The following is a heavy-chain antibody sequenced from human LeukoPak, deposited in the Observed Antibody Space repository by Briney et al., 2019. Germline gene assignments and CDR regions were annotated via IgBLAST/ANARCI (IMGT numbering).Heavy chain of an antibody. CDR3: ARGGYSSSWYEIDY. D-gene: IGHD6-13*01. CDR1: GGTFSSYA. V-gene: IGHV1-69*05. Sequence: GASVKVSCKASGGTFSSYAISWLRQAPGQGLEWMGGIIPIFGTANYAQKFQGRVTITTDESTSTAYMELSSLRSEDTAVYYCARGGYSSSWYEIDYWGQGTLVTVSS. J-gene: IGHJ4*02. CDR2: IIPIFGTA.